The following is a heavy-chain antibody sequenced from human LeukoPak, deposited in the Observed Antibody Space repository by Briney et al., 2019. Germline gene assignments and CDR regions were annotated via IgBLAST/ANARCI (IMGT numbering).Heavy chain of an antibody. J-gene: IGHJ4*02. D-gene: IGHD2-8*01. Sequence: GGSLRLSCAASGFTFSSYWMTWVRQAPGKGLEWVANINRDASEKYYVDSVKGRFTISRDNAKNSLYLQMTSLRADDTAVYYCARDNPMVYATYDHWGQGALVTVSS. CDR2: INRDASEK. V-gene: IGHV3-7*01. CDR3: ARDNPMVYATYDH. CDR1: GFTFSSYW.